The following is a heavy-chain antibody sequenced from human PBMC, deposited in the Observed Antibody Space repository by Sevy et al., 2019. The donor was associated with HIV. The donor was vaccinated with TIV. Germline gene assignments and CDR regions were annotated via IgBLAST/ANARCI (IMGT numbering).Heavy chain of an antibody. CDR3: ARGIAAAGTSYYYYMDV. V-gene: IGHV1-18*01. J-gene: IGHJ6*03. CDR2: ISAYNGNT. Sequence: ASVKVSCKASGYTFTSYGISWVRQAPGQGLEWMGWISAYNGNTNYAQKLQGRVTMTTDTSTSTAYMELRSLRSDDTAVYYCARGIAAAGTSYYYYMDVWGKGTTVTVS. CDR1: GYTFTSYG. D-gene: IGHD6-13*01.